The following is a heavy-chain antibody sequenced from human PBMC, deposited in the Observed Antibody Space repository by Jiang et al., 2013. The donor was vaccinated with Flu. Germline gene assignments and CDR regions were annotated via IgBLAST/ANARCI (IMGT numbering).Heavy chain of an antibody. CDR3: AREGYSSRSLPN. CDR1: GFTFSSYA. J-gene: IGHJ4*02. V-gene: IGHV3-30-3*01. D-gene: IGHD6-13*01. CDR2: ISYDGSNK. Sequence: CAASGFTFSSYAMHWVRQAPGKGLEWVAVISYDGSNKYYADSVKGRFTISRDNSKNTLYLQMNSLRAEDTAVYYCAREGYSSRSLPNWGQGTLVTVSS.